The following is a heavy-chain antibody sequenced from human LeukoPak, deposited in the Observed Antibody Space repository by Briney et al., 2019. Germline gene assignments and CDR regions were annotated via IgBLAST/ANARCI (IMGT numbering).Heavy chain of an antibody. CDR2: ISAYNGNT. CDR3: ARVSSGYSIGMDV. CDR1: GYTFTSYG. J-gene: IGHJ6*02. V-gene: IGHV1-18*01. Sequence: XXVKVSCKASGYTFTSYGISWVRQAPGQGLEWMGWISAYNGNTNYAQKLQGRVTMTTDTSTSTAYMELRSLRSDDTAVYYCARVSSGYSIGMDVWGQGTTVTVSS. D-gene: IGHD3-22*01.